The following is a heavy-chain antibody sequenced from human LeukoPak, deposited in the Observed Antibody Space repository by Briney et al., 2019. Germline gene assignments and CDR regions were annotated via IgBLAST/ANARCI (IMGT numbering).Heavy chain of an antibody. CDR2: IGTAGDT. D-gene: IGHD3-16*01. J-gene: IGHJ6*03. V-gene: IGHV3-13*01. CDR1: GFTFSSYD. CDR3: ARDSPFGVYMDV. Sequence: GGSLRLSCAASGFTFSSYDMHWVRQATGKGLEWVSAIGTAGDTYYPGSVKVRFTISRENAKNSLYLQMNSLRAGDTAVYYCARDSPFGVYMDVWGKGTTVTVSS.